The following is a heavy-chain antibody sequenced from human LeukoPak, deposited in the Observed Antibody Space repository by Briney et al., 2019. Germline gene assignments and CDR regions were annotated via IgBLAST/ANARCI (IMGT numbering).Heavy chain of an antibody. CDR1: GFSFNSDW. J-gene: IGHJ4*02. D-gene: IGHD3-16*01. CDR3: TRRLDD. V-gene: IGHV3-7*01. Sequence: GGSLRLSCAASGFSFNSDWMDWVRQAPGKGLEWVANIKHDESEKNYLDSVKGRFTISRDNAQNSLYLQMNGLRVEDTAVYYCTRRLDDWGQGTVVTVSS. CDR2: IKHDESEK.